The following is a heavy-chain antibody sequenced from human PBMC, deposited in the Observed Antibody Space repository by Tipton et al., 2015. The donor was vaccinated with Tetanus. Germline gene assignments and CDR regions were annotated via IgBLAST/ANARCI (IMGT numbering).Heavy chain of an antibody. Sequence: AVSGFRFSYSGMHWVRQAPGKGLEWVAVIPFDGRNERYADSVKGRFIISRDNSKNTLYLQMNSLRPEDTAVYYCAKEFQRARIRFFDSWGQGTQVTASS. CDR2: IPFDGRNE. J-gene: IGHJ4*02. V-gene: IGHV3-30*18. CDR3: AKEFQRARIRFFDS. D-gene: IGHD2-15*01. CDR1: GFRFSYSG.